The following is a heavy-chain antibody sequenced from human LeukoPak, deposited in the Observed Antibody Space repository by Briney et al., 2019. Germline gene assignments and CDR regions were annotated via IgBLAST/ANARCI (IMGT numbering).Heavy chain of an antibody. CDR2: IKQDGSDK. J-gene: IGHJ4*02. CDR1: GFTFSSYW. D-gene: IGHD4-17*01. CDR3: AKGGVYGDYYFDY. Sequence: PGGSLRLSCEVSGFTFSSYWMNWVRQAPGKGLEWVANIKQDGSDKYYVDSVKGRFTISRDNAKNSLYLQMNSLRAEDTALYYCAKGGVYGDYYFDYWGQGTLVTVSS. V-gene: IGHV3-7*03.